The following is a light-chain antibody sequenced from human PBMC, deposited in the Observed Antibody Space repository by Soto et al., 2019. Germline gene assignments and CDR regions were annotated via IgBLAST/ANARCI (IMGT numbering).Light chain of an antibody. V-gene: IGLV2-11*01. J-gene: IGLJ2*01. CDR1: SSDVGGYSY. CDR3: CAYAGSDTLV. Sequence: QSALTQPRSVSGSPGQSVTISCSGTSSDVGGYSYISWHQHHPGKAPKLLIHDVDKRPSGVPARFSGSKSGNTASLTISGLQAEDEADYYCCAYAGSDTLVFGGGTKVTVL. CDR2: DVD.